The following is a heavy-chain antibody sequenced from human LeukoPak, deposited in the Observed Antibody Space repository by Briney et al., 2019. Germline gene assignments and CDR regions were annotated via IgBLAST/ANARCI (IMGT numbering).Heavy chain of an antibody. V-gene: IGHV3-64D*06. Sequence: PGGSLRLSCSASGFTFSSYAMHWVRQAPGKGLEYVSAISSNGGSTYYADSVKGRFTISRDNSKNTPYLQMSSLRAEDTAVYYCVKDPGSEEFDYWGQGTLVTVSS. J-gene: IGHJ4*02. CDR2: ISSNGGST. D-gene: IGHD3-10*01. CDR1: GFTFSSYA. CDR3: VKDPGSEEFDY.